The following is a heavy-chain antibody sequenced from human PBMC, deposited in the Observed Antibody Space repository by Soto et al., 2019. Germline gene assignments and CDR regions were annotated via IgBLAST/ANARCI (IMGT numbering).Heavy chain of an antibody. J-gene: IGHJ4*02. D-gene: IGHD6-13*01. CDR2: INSDGSIT. Sequence: PGGSLRLSCAASGFTFSSNWMHWVRQAPGKGLVWVSRINSDGSITSYADSMKGQFTISRDNAKNTLYLQMNSLRAEDTAVYYCARGSSSWYVSFDYWGQGILVTVSS. CDR3: ARGSSSWYVSFDY. V-gene: IGHV3-74*01. CDR1: GFTFSSNW.